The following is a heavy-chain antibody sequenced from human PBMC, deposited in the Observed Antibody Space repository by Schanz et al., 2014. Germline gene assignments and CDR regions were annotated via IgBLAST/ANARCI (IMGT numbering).Heavy chain of an antibody. CDR1: GFTFRGYA. V-gene: IGHV3-23*04. J-gene: IGHJ3*02. CDR3: AKGRFGELSAFDI. CDR2: ISGSGGNT. D-gene: IGHD3-10*01. Sequence: EVQLVESGGGLVQPGGSLRLSCTASGFTFRGYAMSWVRQAPGRGLEWVSIISGSGGNTYYADAVRGRFTISRDNSKNTLYLQMNSLRAEDTAVYYCAKGRFGELSAFDIWGRGTMVTVSS.